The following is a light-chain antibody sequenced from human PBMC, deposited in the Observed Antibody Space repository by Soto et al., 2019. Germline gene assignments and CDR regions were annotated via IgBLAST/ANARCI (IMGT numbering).Light chain of an antibody. J-gene: IGLJ3*02. CDR2: DNN. V-gene: IGLV1-51*01. CDR1: SSNIGNNY. CDR3: GTWDSSLSGGV. Sequence: QSVLTQPPSVSAAPGQKVTISCSGSSSNIGNNYVSWYQQLPGTAPKVLIYDNNKRPSGIPDRFSGSKSGTSATLAITGLQTGDEADYYCGTWDSSLSGGVFGGGTKLTVL.